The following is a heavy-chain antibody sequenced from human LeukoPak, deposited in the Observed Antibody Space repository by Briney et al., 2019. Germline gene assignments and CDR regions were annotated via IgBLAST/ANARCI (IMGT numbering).Heavy chain of an antibody. V-gene: IGHV1-69*04. D-gene: IGHD3-22*01. Sequence: SVKVSCKASGGTFSSYAISWVRQAPGQRLEWMGRIIPILGIANYAQKFQGRVTITADKSTSTAYMELSSLRSEDTAVYYCARPYDGEGMDVWGQGTTVTVSS. J-gene: IGHJ6*02. CDR3: ARPYDGEGMDV. CDR2: IIPILGIA. CDR1: GGTFSSYA.